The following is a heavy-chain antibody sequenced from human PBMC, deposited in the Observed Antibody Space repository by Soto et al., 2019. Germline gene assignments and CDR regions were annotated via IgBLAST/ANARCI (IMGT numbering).Heavy chain of an antibody. CDR2: IYHSGST. CDR1: SGSISSSNW. CDR3: ARYVGYCSGGSCPDAFDI. J-gene: IGHJ3*02. Sequence: SETLSLTCAVSSGSISSSNWWSWVRQPPGKGLEWIGEIYHSGSTNYNPSLKSRITISVDNSKNQFSLKLSSVTAAETAVYYCARYVGYCSGGSCPDAFDIWGQGTMVTVS. V-gene: IGHV4-4*02. D-gene: IGHD2-15*01.